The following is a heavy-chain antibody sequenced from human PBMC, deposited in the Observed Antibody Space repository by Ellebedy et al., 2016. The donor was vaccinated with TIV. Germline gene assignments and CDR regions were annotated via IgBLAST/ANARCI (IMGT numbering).Heavy chain of an antibody. J-gene: IGHJ4*02. D-gene: IGHD6-19*01. V-gene: IGHV1-46*04. CDR1: GYTFSSYF. Sequence: AASVKVSCNASGYTFSSYFMHWVRQAPGQGLEWMGIINPSSGSTTYAQNLQGRVTMTRDTSTTTVYMELSSLTSEDTAVYYCARSRSSGWLHTPDYWGQGTLVIVSS. CDR3: ARSRSSGWLHTPDY. CDR2: INPSSGST.